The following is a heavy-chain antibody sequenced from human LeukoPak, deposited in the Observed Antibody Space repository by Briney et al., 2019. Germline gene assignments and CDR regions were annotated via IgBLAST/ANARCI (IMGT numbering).Heavy chain of an antibody. D-gene: IGHD6-13*01. CDR2: IKQDGSEK. Sequence: GRSLRLSCAASGFTFSSYWMSWVRQAPGKGLEWVANIKQDGSEKYYVDSVKGRFTISRDNAKNSLYLQMNSLRAEDTAVYYCARTPIAAAGKGIWYFDYWGQGTLVTVSS. CDR3: ARTPIAAAGKGIWYFDY. CDR1: GFTFSSYW. V-gene: IGHV3-7*03. J-gene: IGHJ4*02.